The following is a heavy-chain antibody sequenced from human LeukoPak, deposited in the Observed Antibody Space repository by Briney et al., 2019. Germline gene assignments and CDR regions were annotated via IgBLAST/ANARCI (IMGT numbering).Heavy chain of an antibody. D-gene: IGHD2-2*01. CDR2: IWYDGSNK. CDR3: ARGGGPPDIVVVPALYGMDV. J-gene: IGHJ6*02. CDR1: GFTLSSYG. Sequence: PGRSLRLSCAASGFTLSSYGMLWVRQAPGKGLEWVAVIWYDGSNKYYADSVKGRFTISRDNSKNTLYLQMNSLRAEDTAVYYCARGGGPPDIVVVPALYGMDVWGQGTTVTVSS. V-gene: IGHV3-33*01.